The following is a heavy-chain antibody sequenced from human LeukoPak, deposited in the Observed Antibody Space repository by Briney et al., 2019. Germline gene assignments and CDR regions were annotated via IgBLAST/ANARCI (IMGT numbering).Heavy chain of an antibody. J-gene: IGHJ4*02. V-gene: IGHV3-23*01. Sequence: AGGSLRLSCAASGFTFSSYAMSWVRQAPGEGLEWVSAISGSGGSTYYADSVKGRFIISRDNSKNTLYLQMNSLRAEDTAVYYCAKDRTRGYSGYFDYWGQGTLVTVSS. D-gene: IGHD5-12*01. CDR1: GFTFSSYA. CDR2: ISGSGGST. CDR3: AKDRTRGYSGYFDY.